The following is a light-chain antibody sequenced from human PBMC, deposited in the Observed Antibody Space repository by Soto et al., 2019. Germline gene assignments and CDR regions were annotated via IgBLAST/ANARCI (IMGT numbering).Light chain of an antibody. CDR1: SSDVGTYNF. J-gene: IGLJ3*02. V-gene: IGLV2-14*01. Sequence: QSALTQPASVSGSPGQSITIYCIGTSSDVGTYNFVSWYQQHPGKAPKLMIYEVSSRPSGVSNRFSGSKSGNTASLTISGLQAEDEADYYSSSYSSTSTPWVFGGGTKLTVL. CDR2: EVS. CDR3: SSYSSTSTPWV.